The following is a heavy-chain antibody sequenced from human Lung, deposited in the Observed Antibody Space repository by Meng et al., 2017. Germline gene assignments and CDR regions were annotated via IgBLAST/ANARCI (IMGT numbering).Heavy chain of an antibody. V-gene: IGHV3-21*01. CDR3: ARFETVGVATGDF. CDR2: ISSDSRYI. Sequence: EVQLVESGGGRVKPGGSLRLSCAASGFNFSTYSMNWVRQAPGKELEWVSSISSDSRYIFYADSVKGRFTISRDNGKKLLYLQMNSLSPEDTAVFYCARFETVGVATGDFWGQGTLVTVSS. D-gene: IGHD2-15*01. CDR1: GFNFSTYS. J-gene: IGHJ4*02.